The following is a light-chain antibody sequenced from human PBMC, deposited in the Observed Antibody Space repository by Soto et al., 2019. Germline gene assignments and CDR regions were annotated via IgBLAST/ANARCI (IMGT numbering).Light chain of an antibody. CDR1: SSNIGSNY. CDR2: RNS. Sequence: QSVLTQPHSASGTPGQRVTFSCSGSSSNIGSNYVYWYQQLPGTAPKLLIYRNSQRPSGVPDRFSGSKSGTSASLAISGLRSEDEADYYCAAWDDSLSGAVFGGGTQLTVL. CDR3: AAWDDSLSGAV. V-gene: IGLV1-47*01. J-gene: IGLJ7*01.